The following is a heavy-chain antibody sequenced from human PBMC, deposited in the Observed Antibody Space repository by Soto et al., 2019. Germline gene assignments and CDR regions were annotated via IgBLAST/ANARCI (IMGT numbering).Heavy chain of an antibody. CDR2: IYHSGST. V-gene: IGHV4-30-2*01. CDR3: ARTYGRNFDY. D-gene: IGHD3-10*01. CDR1: GGSISSGGYS. J-gene: IGHJ4*02. Sequence: PSETLSLTCAVSGGSISSGGYSWSWIRQPPGKGLEWIGYIYHSGSTYYNPSLKSRVTISVDRSKNQFSLKLSSVTAADTALYYCARTYGRNFDYWGQGTLVTVYS.